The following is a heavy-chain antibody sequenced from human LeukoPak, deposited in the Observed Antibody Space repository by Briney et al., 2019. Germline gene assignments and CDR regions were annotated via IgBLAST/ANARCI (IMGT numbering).Heavy chain of an antibody. D-gene: IGHD6-13*01. CDR3: AKTPGVAAAGYTYYFDY. Sequence: GGSVRLSCAASGFTFSSYSMNWVSQAPGKGLEWVSAISGSGGSTYYADSVKGRFTISRDNSKNTLYLQMNSLRAEDTAVYYCAKTPGVAAAGYTYYFDYWGQGTLVTVSS. J-gene: IGHJ4*02. CDR2: ISGSGGST. V-gene: IGHV3-23*01. CDR1: GFTFSSYS.